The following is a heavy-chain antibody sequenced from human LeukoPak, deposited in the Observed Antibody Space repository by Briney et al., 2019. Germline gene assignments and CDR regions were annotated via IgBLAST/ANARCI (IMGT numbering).Heavy chain of an antibody. CDR3: ARVHWGNYYLNAFDI. J-gene: IGHJ3*02. CDR2: ISAFNGHT. Sequence: ASVKVSCKASGYTFTSYGFSWVRQAPGQGLEWMGWISAFNGHTNYAQKLQGRVTMTRDTSISTAYMELRRLRSDDTAVYYCARVHWGNYYLNAFDIWGQGTMVTVSS. V-gene: IGHV1-18*01. D-gene: IGHD3-10*01. CDR1: GYTFTSYG.